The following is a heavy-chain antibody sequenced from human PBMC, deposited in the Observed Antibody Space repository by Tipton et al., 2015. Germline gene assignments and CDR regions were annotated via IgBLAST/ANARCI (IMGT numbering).Heavy chain of an antibody. J-gene: IGHJ5*02. D-gene: IGHD1-14*01. CDR2: ISWSGGSM. CDR1: GFTFDDYA. CDR3: AKGETGVLPSVFAP. Sequence: SLRLSCAASGFTFDDYAMHWVRQAPGKGLEWVSSISWSGGSMGYADSVEGRFTISRDNAENSLYLQMNSLRAEDTAFYFCAKGETGVLPSVFAPWGQGTLVTVSS. V-gene: IGHV3-9*01.